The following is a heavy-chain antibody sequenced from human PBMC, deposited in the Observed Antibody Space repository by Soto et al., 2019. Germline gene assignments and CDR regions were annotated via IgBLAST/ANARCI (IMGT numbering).Heavy chain of an antibody. CDR3: AGEFFGRSVWSDP. CDR2: IYYSGST. CDR1: GGSISSYY. Sequence: SETLSLTCTVSGGSISSYYWSWIRQPPGKGLEWIGYIYYSGSTNYNPSLKSREPIPVDPSKNHFTPKLSSVTAGDTAVYYCAGEFFGRSVWSDPWGQGPLVTVSS. V-gene: IGHV4-59*01. D-gene: IGHD3-3*01. J-gene: IGHJ5*02.